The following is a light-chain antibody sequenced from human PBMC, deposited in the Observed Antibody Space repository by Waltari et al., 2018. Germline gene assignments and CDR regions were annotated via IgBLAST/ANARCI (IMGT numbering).Light chain of an antibody. CDR1: QSVGKY. CDR2: DAS. J-gene: IGKJ1*01. CDR3: QKYVNLPAT. V-gene: IGKV3-20*01. Sequence: EIVLTQSPGTLSLSPGERATLSCRASQSVGKYLAWYQQRPGQAPRLLIDDASSRATGIPDRFTGSGFGTAFSLTISRLEPEDFAVYYCQKYVNLPATFGQGTKVEIK.